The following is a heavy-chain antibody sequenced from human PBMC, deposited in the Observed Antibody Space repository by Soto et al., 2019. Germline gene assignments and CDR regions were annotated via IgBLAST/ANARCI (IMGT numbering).Heavy chain of an antibody. Sequence: PSETLSLTCSVSGGSISSGGYYWSWIRQHPGKGLEWIGYIYYSGSPYYNPSLKSRVTISVDTSKNQFSLKLSSVTAADTAVYYCATGFLEWLSFDYWGQGTLVTVAS. CDR3: ATGFLEWLSFDY. V-gene: IGHV4-31*03. D-gene: IGHD3-3*01. CDR2: IYYSGSP. CDR1: GGSISSGGYY. J-gene: IGHJ4*02.